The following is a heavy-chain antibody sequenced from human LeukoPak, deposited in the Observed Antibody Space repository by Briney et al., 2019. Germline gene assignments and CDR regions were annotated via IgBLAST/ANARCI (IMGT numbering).Heavy chain of an antibody. CDR1: GYTFIGYS. Sequence: ASVKVSCKTSGYTFIGYSINWLRQAPGQGLEWMGWISTNTGNPTYAQGFTGRFVFSLDTSVSAAYLQISSLKAEDTAVYYCARDAATINFDSWGQGTLVTVSS. V-gene: IGHV7-4-1*02. D-gene: IGHD5-24*01. J-gene: IGHJ4*02. CDR3: ARDAATINFDS. CDR2: ISTNTGNP.